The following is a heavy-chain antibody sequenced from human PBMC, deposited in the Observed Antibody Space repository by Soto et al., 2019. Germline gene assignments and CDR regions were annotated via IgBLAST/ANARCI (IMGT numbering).Heavy chain of an antibody. CDR1: GGSISSSSYY. CDR3: ARESGDGYNSIDY. Sequence: PSETLSLTCTVSGGSISSSSYYWGWIRQPPGRGLEWIGYIYYSGSTNYNPSLKSRVTISVDTSKNQFSLKLSSVTAADTAVYYCARESGDGYNSIDYWGQGTLVTVSS. CDR2: IYYSGST. J-gene: IGHJ4*02. D-gene: IGHD5-12*01. V-gene: IGHV4-61*01.